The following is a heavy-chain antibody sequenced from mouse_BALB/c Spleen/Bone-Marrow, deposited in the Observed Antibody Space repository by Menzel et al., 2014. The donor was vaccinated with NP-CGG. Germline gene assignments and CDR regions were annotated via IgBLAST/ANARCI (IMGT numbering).Heavy chain of an antibody. V-gene: IGHV14-3*02. J-gene: IGHJ4*01. CDR3: ARWEYYAMDY. Sequence: ESGAELVKPGASVKLSCTASGFNIKDTYMHWVKQRPEQGLEWIGRIDSANGNTKYDPKFQGKATITADTSSNTAYLQLSSLTSEDTAVYYCARWEYYAMDYWGQGTSVTVSS. CDR2: IDSANGNT. D-gene: IGHD4-1*01. CDR1: GFNIKDTY.